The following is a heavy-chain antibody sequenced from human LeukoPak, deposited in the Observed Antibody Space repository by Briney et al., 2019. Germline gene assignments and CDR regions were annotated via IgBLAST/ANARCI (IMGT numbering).Heavy chain of an antibody. V-gene: IGHV3-48*04. CDR2: ISSSSSSI. J-gene: IGHJ4*02. CDR3: ASRFDY. Sequence: PGGSLRLSCAASGFTFSDYNMSWVRQAPGKGLEWVSSISSSSSSIYYADSVKGRFTISRDNAKNSLYLQMNSLRAEDTAVYYCASRFDYWGQGTLVTVSS. D-gene: IGHD3-10*01. CDR1: GFTFSDYN.